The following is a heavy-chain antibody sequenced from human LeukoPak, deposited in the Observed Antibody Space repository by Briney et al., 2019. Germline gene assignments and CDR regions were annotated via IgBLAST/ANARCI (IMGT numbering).Heavy chain of an antibody. D-gene: IGHD6-19*01. J-gene: IGHJ4*02. CDR1: GGSISSYY. V-gene: IGHV4-59*12. CDR3: ARDKGSSGWLFDY. Sequence: SETLSLTCTVSGGSISSYYWSWIRQPPGKGLEWIGYIYYSGSTNYNPSLKSRVTISVDTSKNQFSLKLSSVTAADTAVYYCARDKGSSGWLFDYWGQGTLVTVSS. CDR2: IYYSGST.